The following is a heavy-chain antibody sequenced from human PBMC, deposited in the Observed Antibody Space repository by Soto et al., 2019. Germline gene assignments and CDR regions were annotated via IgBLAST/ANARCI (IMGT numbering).Heavy chain of an antibody. Sequence: QVQLQESGPGLVKPSQTLSLTCTVSGGSISSGSYYWSWIRQLPGKGLEWIGYIYYSGSTYYNPSRKRRSTISVDTSKNQFSLKLNSGTAADTAVYYCATRTDYYYGSGSLGGMDVWGQGTTVTVSS. V-gene: IGHV4-31*03. J-gene: IGHJ6*02. CDR2: IYYSGST. CDR1: GGSISSGSYY. D-gene: IGHD3-10*01. CDR3: ATRTDYYYGSGSLGGMDV.